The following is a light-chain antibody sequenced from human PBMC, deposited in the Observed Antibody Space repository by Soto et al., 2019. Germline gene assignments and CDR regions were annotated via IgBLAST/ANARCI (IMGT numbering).Light chain of an antibody. Sequence: EIVMTQSPATLSVSPGESATLSCRASQSVSSNLAWYQQKPGQAPRLLIHAASARATGIPARFSGSGSGTEFTLTISSLQSEDFAVYYYQQYNNWPRITFGPGTKVDIK. V-gene: IGKV3-15*01. CDR3: QQYNNWPRIT. CDR2: AAS. CDR1: QSVSSN. J-gene: IGKJ3*01.